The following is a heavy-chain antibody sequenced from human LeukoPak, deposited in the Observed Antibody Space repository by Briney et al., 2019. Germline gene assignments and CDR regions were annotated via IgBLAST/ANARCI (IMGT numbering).Heavy chain of an antibody. Sequence: GGPLNFSCAASGSTFSSYTMNWVGQAPGKGRGWVSSISSSSSYIYYADSVKGRFTISRDNAKNSLYLQMNSLRAEDTAVYYCARTKGYSGYDSTVDVWGKGTTVTVSS. J-gene: IGHJ6*04. CDR3: ARTKGYSGYDSTVDV. D-gene: IGHD5-12*01. V-gene: IGHV3-21*01. CDR2: ISSSSSYI. CDR1: GSTFSSYT.